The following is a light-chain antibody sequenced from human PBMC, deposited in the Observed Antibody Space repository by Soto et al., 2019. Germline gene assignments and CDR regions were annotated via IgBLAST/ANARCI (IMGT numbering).Light chain of an antibody. Sequence: DIQMTQSPSSLYASVGDGFTSTCRASQHITTWLAWYQQKPEKAPNLLIFAASRVQSGVPSRFGGSGSGTDFTLTISSLQPEDFATYYCQQYNTYPITFGQGTRLEIK. J-gene: IGKJ5*01. V-gene: IGKV1D-16*01. CDR2: AAS. CDR3: QQYNTYPIT. CDR1: QHITTW.